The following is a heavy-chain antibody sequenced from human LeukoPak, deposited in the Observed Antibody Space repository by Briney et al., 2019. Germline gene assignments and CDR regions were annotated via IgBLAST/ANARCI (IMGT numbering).Heavy chain of an antibody. V-gene: IGHV3-30-3*01. CDR1: GFTFSTYA. D-gene: IGHD6-19*01. CDR2: ISYDGSNK. CDR3: ARQPDDSSGWNNGQDFFDY. J-gene: IGHJ4*02. Sequence: GRSLRLSCAASGFTFSTYAMHWVRQAPGKGLEWVTVISYDGSNKYYADSVKGRFTVSRDNSKNTLYLQMSSLRAEDTAVYYCARQPDDSSGWNNGQDFFDYWGQGTLVTVSS.